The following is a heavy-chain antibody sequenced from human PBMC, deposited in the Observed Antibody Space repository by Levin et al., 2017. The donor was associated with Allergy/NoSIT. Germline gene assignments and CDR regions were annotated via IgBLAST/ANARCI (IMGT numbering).Heavy chain of an antibody. D-gene: IGHD3-22*01. CDR2: INSDESRT. CDR3: ARGYYDTSTYTASI. J-gene: IGHJ4*02. Sequence: GGSLRLSCAASGFTFSSYWMHWVRQAPGKGLMWVSRINSDESRTNYADSVKGRFTISRDNAKNTLYLQMNSLRAEDTAVYYCARGYYDTSTYTASIWGQGTLVPVSS. CDR1: GFTFSSYW. V-gene: IGHV3-74*01.